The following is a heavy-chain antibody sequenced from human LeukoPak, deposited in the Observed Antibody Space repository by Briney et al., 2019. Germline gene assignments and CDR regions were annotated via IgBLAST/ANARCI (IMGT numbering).Heavy chain of an antibody. V-gene: IGHV3-23*01. D-gene: IGHD1-26*01. CDR2: ISGSGGST. J-gene: IGHJ4*01. Sequence: GGSLRLSCAASAFTFSSYAMSWVRQAPGKGLEWVSAISGSGGSTYYADSVKGRLTISRDNSKNTLYLQMNSLRVEDTAVYYCAKDAHSGSYFDYWGQGILVTVSS. CDR3: AKDAHSGSYFDY. CDR1: AFTFSSYA.